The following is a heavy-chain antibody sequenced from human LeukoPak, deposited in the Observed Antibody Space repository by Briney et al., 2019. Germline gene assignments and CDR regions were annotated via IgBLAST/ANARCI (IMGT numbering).Heavy chain of an antibody. D-gene: IGHD2-8*01. CDR2: ISGSGGST. Sequence: QTGGSLRLSCAASGFTFSSYAMSWVRQAPGKGLEWVSAISGSGGSTYYADSVKGRFTISRDNSKNTLYLQMNSLRAEDTAVYYCAATNGVLMVYAILYYYGMDVWGQGTTVTVSS. CDR1: GFTFSSYA. V-gene: IGHV3-23*01. CDR3: AATNGVLMVYAILYYYGMDV. J-gene: IGHJ6*02.